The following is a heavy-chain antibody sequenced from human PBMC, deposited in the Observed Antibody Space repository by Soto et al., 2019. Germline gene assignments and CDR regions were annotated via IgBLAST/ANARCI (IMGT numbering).Heavy chain of an antibody. CDR2: ISSHSDTI. J-gene: IGHJ4*02. CDR1: GFTADDYA. Sequence: EVQLVESGGGLVQPGRSLRLSCVASGFTADDYAMHWVRQAPGKGLEWVSGISSHSDTIDYADSVKGRFTISRDNAKNSLFLQMNSLRPEDTALYYCAKDMKWGGMTTIHYFDSWGQGTLVTVSS. D-gene: IGHD4-17*01. CDR3: AKDMKWGGMTTIHYFDS. V-gene: IGHV3-9*02.